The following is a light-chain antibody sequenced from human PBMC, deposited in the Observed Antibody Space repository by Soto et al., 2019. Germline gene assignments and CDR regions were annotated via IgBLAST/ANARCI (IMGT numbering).Light chain of an antibody. Sequence: EIVLTQSPVTLSFSPWERATLSCSASQSVSSTYLAWYQQKPGQAPRLLIYGASTRATGIPARFSGSGSGTEFTLTISSLQSEDFAVYYCQQYNNWPPITFGQGTRLEIK. CDR2: GAS. CDR1: QSVSSTY. CDR3: QQYNNWPPIT. V-gene: IGKV3-15*01. J-gene: IGKJ5*01.